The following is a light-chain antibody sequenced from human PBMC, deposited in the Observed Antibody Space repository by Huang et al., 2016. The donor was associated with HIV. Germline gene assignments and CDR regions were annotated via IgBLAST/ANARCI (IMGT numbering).Light chain of an antibody. J-gene: IGKJ2*01. CDR2: DIS. V-gene: IGKV1-39*01. CDR1: QDVSNY. Sequence: DIQMTQSPSSVSASVGGRVTITCQASQDVSNYLNWYQQKPGKAPKLLIYDISNLEKGVPSRFSGSGSGTDFTLTISSLQPEDFATYYCQQSYSSSMYTFGQGTKLDIK. CDR3: QQSYSSSMYT.